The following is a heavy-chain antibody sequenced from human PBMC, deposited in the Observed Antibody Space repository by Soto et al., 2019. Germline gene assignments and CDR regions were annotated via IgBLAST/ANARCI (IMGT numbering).Heavy chain of an antibody. CDR3: AREFNWGFRYFDL. CDR2: TYYRSKWYN. D-gene: IGHD7-27*01. V-gene: IGHV6-1*01. CDR1: GDSVSSNSAA. J-gene: IGHJ2*01. Sequence: QVQLQQSGPVLVKPSHTLSLSSAIAGDSVSSNSAAWNWIRQSPSRGLEWLGRTYYRSKWYNDYAVSVTSRITINPDTSKNHFSLQLNSVTPEDTAVYYCAREFNWGFRYFDLWGRGTLVTVSS.